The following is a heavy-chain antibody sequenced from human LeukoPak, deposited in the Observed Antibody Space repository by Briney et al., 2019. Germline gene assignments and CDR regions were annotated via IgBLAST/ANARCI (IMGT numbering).Heavy chain of an antibody. Sequence: ASVKVSCKASGYIFTSYGISWVRQAPGQGLEWMGWISAYNGNTNYAQKLQGRVTMTTDTSTSTAYMELRSLRSDDTAVYYCARDRAGPYYMDVWGKGTTVTVSS. V-gene: IGHV1-18*01. CDR2: ISAYNGNT. CDR3: ARDRAGPYYMDV. CDR1: GYIFTSYG. J-gene: IGHJ6*03.